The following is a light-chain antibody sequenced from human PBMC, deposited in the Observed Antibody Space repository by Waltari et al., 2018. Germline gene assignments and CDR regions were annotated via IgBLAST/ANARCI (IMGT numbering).Light chain of an antibody. CDR1: SSDIGRYDI. Sequence: QFALTQPAAVSGSPGQSVTISCTGASSDIGRYDIVSWYQPHPGNAPRLVISDVSKRPSGVSDRLSGLKSGDTASLTISGVQFEDEADYYCCSYAGNYVWVFGGGTRLTVL. V-gene: IGLV2-23*02. CDR2: DVS. CDR3: CSYAGNYVWV. J-gene: IGLJ3*02.